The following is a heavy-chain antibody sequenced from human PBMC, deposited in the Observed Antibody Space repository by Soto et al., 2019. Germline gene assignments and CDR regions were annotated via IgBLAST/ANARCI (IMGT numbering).Heavy chain of an antibody. D-gene: IGHD2-15*01. J-gene: IGHJ5*02. CDR3: AGFIVVVVAATSSWFDP. CDR1: GGSISSGGYY. V-gene: IGHV4-31*03. CDR2: IYYSGST. Sequence: LSLTCTVSGGSISSGGYYWSWIRQHPGKGLEWIGYIYYSGSTYYNPSLKSRVTISVDTSKNQFSLKLSSVTAADTAVYYCAGFIVVVVAATSSWFDPWGQGTLVTVSS.